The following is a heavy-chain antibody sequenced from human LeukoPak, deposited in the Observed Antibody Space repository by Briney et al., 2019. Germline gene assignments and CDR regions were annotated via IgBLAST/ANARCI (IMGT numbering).Heavy chain of an antibody. V-gene: IGHV3-30*02. J-gene: IGHJ4*02. CDR2: IRDDGSNK. CDR1: GFTFSSYG. CDR3: AKDLYDILTGSLTPPGY. D-gene: IGHD3-9*01. Sequence: GGSLRLSCAASGFTFSSYGMHWVRQAPGKGLEGVAFIRDDGSNKYYADSVKGRFTISRDNSKNTLYLQMSSLRAEDTAVYYCAKDLYDILTGSLTPPGYWGQGTLVTVSS.